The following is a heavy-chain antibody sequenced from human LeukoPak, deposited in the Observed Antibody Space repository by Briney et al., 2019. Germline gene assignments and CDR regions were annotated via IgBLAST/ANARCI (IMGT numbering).Heavy chain of an antibody. D-gene: IGHD3-10*01. CDR3: AGTYGSGSYYGY. CDR1: GFIFTSYT. V-gene: IGHV3-21*01. CDR2: ISDAGTFI. J-gene: IGHJ4*02. Sequence: GGSLRLSCEASGFIFTSYTLNWVRQAPGKGLEWVASISDAGTFIYYADSVKGRFTVSRDNAKNSVYLQMDSLRAEDTAVYYCAGTYGSGSYYGYWGQGTLVTVSS.